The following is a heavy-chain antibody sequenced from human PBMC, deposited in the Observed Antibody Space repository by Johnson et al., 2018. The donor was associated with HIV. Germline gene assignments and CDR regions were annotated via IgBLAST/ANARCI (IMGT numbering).Heavy chain of an antibody. CDR1: GFTFSSYD. CDR3: ATPQEGYSAFDI. V-gene: IGHV3-13*01. D-gene: IGHD2-15*01. J-gene: IGHJ3*02. CDR2: IGTAGDT. Sequence: VQLVESGGGLVQPGRSLRLSCAASGFTFSSYDMHWVRQATGKGLEWVSAIGTAGDTYYPGSVKGRFTISRENAKNSLYLQMNSLRAGDTAVYYCATPQEGYSAFDIWGQGTMVTVSS.